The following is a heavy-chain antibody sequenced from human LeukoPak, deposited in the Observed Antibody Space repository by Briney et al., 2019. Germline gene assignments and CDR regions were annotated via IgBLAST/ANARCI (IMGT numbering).Heavy chain of an antibody. V-gene: IGHV4-30-4*01. J-gene: IGHJ4*02. D-gene: IGHD1-26*01. Sequence: PSETLSLTCTVSGGSISSGDYYWSWIRQPPGKGLEWIGYIYYSGSTYYNPSLKSRVTISVDTSKNQFSLKLSSVTAADTAVYYCAREEARGGSPRFDYWGQGTLVTVPS. CDR1: GGSISSGDYY. CDR2: IYYSGST. CDR3: AREEARGGSPRFDY.